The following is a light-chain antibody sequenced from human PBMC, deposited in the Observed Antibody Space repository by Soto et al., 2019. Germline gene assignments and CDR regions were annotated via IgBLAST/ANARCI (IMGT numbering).Light chain of an antibody. CDR1: QSVSSSY. Sequence: EIELTQSPGTLSFSPGERATLSCRASQSVSSSYLAWYQQKPGQAPRLLIYGASTRATGIPARFSGSGSGTEFTLTISSLQSEDFAVYYCQQYNNWWTFGQGTKVDI. CDR2: GAS. V-gene: IGKV3-15*01. J-gene: IGKJ1*01. CDR3: QQYNNWWT.